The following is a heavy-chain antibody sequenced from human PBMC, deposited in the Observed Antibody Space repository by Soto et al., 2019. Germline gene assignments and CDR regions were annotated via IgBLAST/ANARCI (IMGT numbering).Heavy chain of an antibody. Sequence: QVQLQESGPGLVKPSQTLSLTCTFSGASMSSGGYYWTWIRQSPGKGLEWIGYIYYSGSTYYNPSLESRVAISLATSRSQFSLTLHSVTAADTAIYYCARDRHNNFFDPWGQGTLVTVSS. D-gene: IGHD6-6*01. J-gene: IGHJ5*02. CDR1: GASMSSGGYY. CDR3: ARDRHNNFFDP. CDR2: IYYSGST. V-gene: IGHV4-31*03.